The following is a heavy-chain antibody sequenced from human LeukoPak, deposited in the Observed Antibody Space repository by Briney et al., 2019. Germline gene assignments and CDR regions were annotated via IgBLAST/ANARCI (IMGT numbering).Heavy chain of an antibody. CDR3: ARHWGLGPFEY. CDR2: IIPIFGTA. D-gene: IGHD3-16*01. J-gene: IGHJ4*02. V-gene: IGHV1-69*05. Sequence: GSSVKVSCKASGGTFSSYAISWVRQAPRQGLEWMGGIIPIFGTANYAQKFQGRVTITTDESTSTAYMELGSLRSEDTAVYYCARHWGLGPFEYWGQGTLVTVST. CDR1: GGTFSSYA.